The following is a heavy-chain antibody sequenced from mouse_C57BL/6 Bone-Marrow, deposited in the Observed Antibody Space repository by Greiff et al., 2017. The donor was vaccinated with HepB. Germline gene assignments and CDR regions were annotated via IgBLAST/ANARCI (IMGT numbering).Heavy chain of an antibody. CDR2: IYPRSGNT. Sequence: QVQLQQSGAELARPGASVKLSCKASGYTFTSYGISWVKQRTGQGLEWIGEIYPRSGNTYYNEKFKGKATLTADKSSSTAYMQLRSLTSEDSAVYFCADYDGGGYGDYWGQGTTLTVSS. V-gene: IGHV1-81*01. D-gene: IGHD1-1*01. CDR3: ADYDGGGYGDY. CDR1: GYTFTSYG. J-gene: IGHJ2*01.